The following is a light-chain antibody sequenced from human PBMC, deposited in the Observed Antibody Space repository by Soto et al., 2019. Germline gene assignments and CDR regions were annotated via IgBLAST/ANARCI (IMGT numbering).Light chain of an antibody. CDR2: AAS. V-gene: IGKV1-39*01. CDR3: QQTYSNPRT. CDR1: QSIRTY. J-gene: IGKJ1*01. Sequence: DIQMTQSPSSLSASVGDRVTITCRASQSIRTYLNWYQQKPGKAPKFLIYAASTLQSGVPSRFSGSGSGTDFTLTISSLQPEDFATYYCQQTYSNPRTFDPGTKVESK.